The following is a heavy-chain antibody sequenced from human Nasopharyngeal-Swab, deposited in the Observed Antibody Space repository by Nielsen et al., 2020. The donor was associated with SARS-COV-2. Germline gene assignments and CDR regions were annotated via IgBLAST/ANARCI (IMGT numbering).Heavy chain of an antibody. CDR3: ARDGTFQPLDY. V-gene: IGHV3-33*08. D-gene: IGHD1-7*01. CDR2: IWYDGSNK. J-gene: IGHJ4*02. CDR1: GFTFSGYG. Sequence: GESLKISCATSGFTFSGYGMHWVRQAPGKGLEWVALIWYDGSNKLYADSVKGRFTISRDQSKNSLYLLMNSLTAEDTAVYYCARDGTFQPLDYWGQGTLVTVSS.